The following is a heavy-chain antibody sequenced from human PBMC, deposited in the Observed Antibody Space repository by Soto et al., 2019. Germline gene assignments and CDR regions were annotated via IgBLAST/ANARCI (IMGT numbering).Heavy chain of an antibody. CDR3: AKGSGSYLPYYYGMDV. D-gene: IGHD1-26*01. CDR1: GFTFSSYA. V-gene: IGHV3-23*01. Sequence: EVQLLESGGGLVQPGGSLRLSCAASGFTFSSYAMSWVRPAPGKGLEWVSAISGSGGSTYYADSVKGRFTISRDNSKNTLYLQMNSLRAEDTAVYYCAKGSGSYLPYYYGMDVWGQGTTVTVSS. J-gene: IGHJ6*02. CDR2: ISGSGGST.